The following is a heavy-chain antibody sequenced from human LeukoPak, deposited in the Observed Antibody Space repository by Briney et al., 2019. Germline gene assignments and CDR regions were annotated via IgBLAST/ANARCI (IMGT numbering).Heavy chain of an antibody. CDR2: ISAYNGNT. V-gene: IGHV1-18*01. Sequence: GASVKVSCKASGYTFTSYGISWVRQAPGQGLEWMRWISAYNGNTNYAQKLQGRVTMTTDTSTSTAYMELRSLRSDDTAVYYCATGTTGTQYYYYMDVWGKGTTVTVSS. J-gene: IGHJ6*03. CDR3: ATGTTGTQYYYYMDV. CDR1: GYTFTSYG. D-gene: IGHD1-1*01.